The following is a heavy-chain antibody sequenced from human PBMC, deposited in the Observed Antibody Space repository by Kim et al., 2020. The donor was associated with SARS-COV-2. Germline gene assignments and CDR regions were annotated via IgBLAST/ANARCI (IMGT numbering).Heavy chain of an antibody. J-gene: IGHJ4*03. CDR2: IYYSGST. D-gene: IGHD3-10*01. V-gene: IGHV4-39*01. CDR1: GGPISTSTYY. CDR3: ARSNMVGGLRYFDY. Sequence: SETLSLTCTVSGGPISTSTYYWGWIRQPPGKGLDWIGNIYYSGSTYYNPSLKSRVTISIDTSRKQFSLKLNSVTAADTAVYFCARSNMVGGLRYFDYWG.